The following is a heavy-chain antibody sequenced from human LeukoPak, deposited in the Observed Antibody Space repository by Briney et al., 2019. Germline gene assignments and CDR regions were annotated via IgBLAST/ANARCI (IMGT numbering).Heavy chain of an antibody. J-gene: IGHJ4*02. CDR1: GYTFSDYW. CDR2: IYPDDSDA. CDR3: ARLFWGYAGYDGGGDY. D-gene: IGHD5-12*01. V-gene: IGHV5-51*01. Sequence: GESLKISCKTSGYTFSDYWIAWVRQMPGKGLEWMGIIYPDDSDAKYSPSLQGQVTFSVDKSANTAYLQWRTLTASDTAIYFCARLFWGYAGYDGGGDYWGQGTLVTVAS.